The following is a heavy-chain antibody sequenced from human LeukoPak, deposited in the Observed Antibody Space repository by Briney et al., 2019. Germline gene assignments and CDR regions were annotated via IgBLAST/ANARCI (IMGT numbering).Heavy chain of an antibody. D-gene: IGHD6-19*01. CDR1: GFTFSDYY. J-gene: IGHJ4*02. Sequence: PGGSLRLSCAASGFTFSDYYMSWIRQAPGKGLEWVSYISSSGSTIYYADSVKGRFTISRDNAKNSLYLQMNILRAEDTAVYYCAAHSNIAVAVLYFDYWGQGTLVTVSS. V-gene: IGHV3-11*04. CDR3: AAHSNIAVAVLYFDY. CDR2: ISSSGSTI.